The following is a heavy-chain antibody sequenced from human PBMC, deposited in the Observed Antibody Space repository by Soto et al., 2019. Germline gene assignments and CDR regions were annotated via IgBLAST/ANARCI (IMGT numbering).Heavy chain of an antibody. CDR2: IFSNDEK. CDR3: ARTLYSSGWYTFDP. D-gene: IGHD6-19*01. J-gene: IGHJ5*02. V-gene: IGHV2-26*01. CDR1: GFSLSNVEMG. Sequence: SGLTLVNPTFPLSLTCPVSGFSLSNVEMGVSWIRQPPGKALEWLAHIFSNDEKSYSTSLKSRLTISKDTSKSQVVLTMTNMDPVDTGTYYCARTLYSSGWYTFDPWGQGTLVTVYS.